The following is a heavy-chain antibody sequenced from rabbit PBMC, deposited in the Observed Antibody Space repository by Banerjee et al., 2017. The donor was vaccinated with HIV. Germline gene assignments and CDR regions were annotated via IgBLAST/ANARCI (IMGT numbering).Heavy chain of an antibody. CDR3: ARRFNL. CDR2: INTASGSP. J-gene: IGHJ4*01. CDR1: GFTLSSYW. Sequence: QSLEESGGDLVKPGASLTLTCTASGFTLSSYWMCWVRQAPGKGLEWIGYINTASGSPDYASWAKGRFTISKTSSTTVTLQMTSLTASDTATYFCARRFNLWGPGTLVTVS. V-gene: IGHV1S40*01.